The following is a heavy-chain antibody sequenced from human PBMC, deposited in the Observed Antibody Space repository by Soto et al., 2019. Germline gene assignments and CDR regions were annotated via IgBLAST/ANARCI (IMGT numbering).Heavy chain of an antibody. J-gene: IGHJ4*02. V-gene: IGHV3-30*04. CDR3: ASVLDY. CDR1: GFTFDDYT. Sequence: GGSLRLSSAASGFTFDDYTTQWVRQAPGKGLEWVAAVSYDGNSKDYADSVKGRFTISRDNFKNTLYLEMNSLRVEDTAVYYCASVLDYWGQGTLVTVSS. D-gene: IGHD3-10*02. CDR2: VSYDGNSK.